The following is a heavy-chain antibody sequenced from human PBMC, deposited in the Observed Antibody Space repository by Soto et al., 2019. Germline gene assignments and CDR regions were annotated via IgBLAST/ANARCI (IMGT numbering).Heavy chain of an antibody. CDR2: IYHDGST. D-gene: IGHD6-13*01. J-gene: IGHJ5*02. V-gene: IGHV4-4*02. CDR3: ARSPGVSPTHHFDP. Sequence: QVQLQESGPRLVKPSGTLSLTCGVSGGSISSINWWSWVRQSPGKGLEWIGEIYHDGSTNYNPSLKSRVNISGEKSKNQFSLKVTSLTAADTGVYYWARSPGVSPTHHFDPWGQGTLVTVSS. CDR1: GGSISSINW.